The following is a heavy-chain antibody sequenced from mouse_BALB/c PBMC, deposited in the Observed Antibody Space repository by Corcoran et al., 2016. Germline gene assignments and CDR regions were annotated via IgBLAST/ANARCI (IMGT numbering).Heavy chain of an antibody. V-gene: IGHV9-3-1*01. CDR2: INTYTGEP. CDR1: GYTFTNYG. J-gene: IGHJ3*01. D-gene: IGHD3-1*01. Sequence: QIQLVQSGPELKKPGETVKISCKASGYTFTNYGMNWVKQAPGKGLKWMGWINTYTGEPTYADDFKGRFAFSLETSASTAYLQSNNLKNEDTATYFCARWGSSGYVSYWGQGTLVTVSA. CDR3: ARWGSSGYVSY.